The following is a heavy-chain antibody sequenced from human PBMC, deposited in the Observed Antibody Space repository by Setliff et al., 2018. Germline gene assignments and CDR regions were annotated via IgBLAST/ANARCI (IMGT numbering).Heavy chain of an antibody. Sequence: ASVKVSCKASGYTFTGYYIHWVRQAPGQGLEWLGRIDLYNAGTTYAEKMETKVTMTVDTSSNIGYMELRSLTSDDTGIYFCAMSSWPGRPNDFDLWGQGTEVTVSS. CDR1: GYTFTGYY. J-gene: IGHJ3*01. CDR3: AMSSWPGRPNDFDL. CDR2: IDLYNAGT. V-gene: IGHV1-2*05. D-gene: IGHD6-6*01.